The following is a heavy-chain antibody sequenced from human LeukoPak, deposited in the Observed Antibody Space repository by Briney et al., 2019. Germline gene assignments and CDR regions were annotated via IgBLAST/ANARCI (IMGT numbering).Heavy chain of an antibody. CDR2: ISGSGGST. Sequence: GGSLRLSCAASGFTFSSYGMSWVRQAPGRGLEWVSAISGSGGSTYYADSVKGRFTISRDNSKNTLYLQMNSLRAEDTAVYCCATESYGSGWYFDYWGQGTLVTVSS. V-gene: IGHV3-23*01. D-gene: IGHD3-10*01. CDR1: GFTFSSYG. CDR3: ATESYGSGWYFDY. J-gene: IGHJ4*02.